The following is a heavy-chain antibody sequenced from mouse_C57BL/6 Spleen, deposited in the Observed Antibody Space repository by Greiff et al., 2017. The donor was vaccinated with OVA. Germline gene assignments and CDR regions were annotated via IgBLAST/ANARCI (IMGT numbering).Heavy chain of an antibody. CDR1: GYSFTGYY. V-gene: IGHV1-42*01. CDR3: ARVITTAPMDY. Sequence: VQLQQSGPELVKPGASVKISCKASGYSFTGYYMNWVKQSPEKSLEWIGEINPSTGGTTYNQKFKAKATLTVDKSSSTADMQLKSLTSEDSAVYYCARVITTAPMDYWGQGTSVTVSA. CDR2: INPSTGGT. J-gene: IGHJ4*01. D-gene: IGHD1-1*01.